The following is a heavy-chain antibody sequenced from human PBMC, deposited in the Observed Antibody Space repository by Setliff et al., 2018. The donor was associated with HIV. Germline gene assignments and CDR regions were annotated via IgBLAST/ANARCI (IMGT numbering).Heavy chain of an antibody. CDR1: GFTFTSSA. CDR3: ARTGRSGSYPSRKFDY. J-gene: IGHJ4*02. CDR2: IVVGSGNT. V-gene: IGHV1-58*01. Sequence: SVKVSCKASGFTFTSSAVQWVRQARGQRLEWIGWIVVGSGNTNYAQKFQERVTITRDMSTSTAYMELSSLRSEDTAVYYCARTGRSGSYPSRKFDYWGQGTLVTVAS. D-gene: IGHD1-26*01.